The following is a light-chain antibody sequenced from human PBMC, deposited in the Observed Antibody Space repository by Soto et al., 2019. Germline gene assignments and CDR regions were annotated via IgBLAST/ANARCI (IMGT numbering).Light chain of an antibody. J-gene: IGLJ1*01. CDR3: SSYTSSSTYV. CDR2: DVS. CDR1: SSEVGGYNY. Sequence: QSVLTQPASVSGSPGQSITISCTGTSSEVGGYNYVSWYQQHPGKAPKLMIYDVSNRPSGVSNRFSGSKSGNTASLTISGLQAEDEADYYCSSYTSSSTYVFGTGTKFTVL. V-gene: IGLV2-14*01.